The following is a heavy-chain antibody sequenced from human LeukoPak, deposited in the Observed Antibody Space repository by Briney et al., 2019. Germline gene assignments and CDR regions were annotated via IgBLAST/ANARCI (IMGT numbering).Heavy chain of an antibody. J-gene: IGHJ6*02. V-gene: IGHV4-59*01. CDR2: IYYSGST. Sequence: SETLSLTCTVSGGSISSYYWSWIRQPPGKGLEWIGYIYYSGSTNYNPSLKSRVTISVDTSENQFSLKLSSVTAADTAVYYCARTLGYCSSTSCSAADYYYGMDVGPRDHGHRLL. CDR1: GGSISSYY. D-gene: IGHD2-2*01. CDR3: ARTLGYCSSTSCSAADYYYGMDV.